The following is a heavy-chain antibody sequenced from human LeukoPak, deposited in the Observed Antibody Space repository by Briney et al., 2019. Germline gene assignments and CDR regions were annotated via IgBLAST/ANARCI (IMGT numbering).Heavy chain of an antibody. CDR1: GASFRGYY. J-gene: IGHJ3*01. D-gene: IGHD3-22*01. CDR2: INHSGGN. Sequence: SETLSLTCTVFGASFRGYYWSWIRQPPGKGLEWMGEINHSGGNIYKSSLKSRVTISVDTSKNQCCLKLRSVTAADTDVYYCARTGHFYDSSGYYYLDAFVFWGQG. V-gene: IGHV4-34*01. CDR3: ARTGHFYDSSGYYYLDAFVF.